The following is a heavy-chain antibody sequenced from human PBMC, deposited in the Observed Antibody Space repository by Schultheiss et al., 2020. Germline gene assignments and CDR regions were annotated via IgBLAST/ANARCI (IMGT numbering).Heavy chain of an antibody. CDR2: IYPSDSDT. J-gene: IGHJ5*02. V-gene: IGHV5-51*01. CDR3: ARLAVGGTLNWFDP. D-gene: IGHD1-26*01. CDR1: GYSFSSYW. Sequence: GGSMRLSCKGSGYSFSSYWIGWVRQMPGKGLEWMGIIYPSDSDTRYSPSFQGQVTISADKSISTAYLQWSSLKASDTAMYYCARLAVGGTLNWFDPWGQGTLFTVAS.